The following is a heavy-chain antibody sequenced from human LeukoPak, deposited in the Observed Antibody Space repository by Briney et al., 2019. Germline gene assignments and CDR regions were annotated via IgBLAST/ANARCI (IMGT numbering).Heavy chain of an antibody. CDR1: GFTFSSYE. CDR3: ARKYSSGY. Sequence: GGSLRLSCAASGFTFSSYEMHWVRQAPGKGLEWISYITSSGSTTYYADPVKGRFTISRDNAKNSLYLQMNSLRAEDTAVYYCARKYSSGYWGQGTLVTVSS. V-gene: IGHV3-48*03. D-gene: IGHD3-9*01. J-gene: IGHJ4*02. CDR2: ITSSGSTT.